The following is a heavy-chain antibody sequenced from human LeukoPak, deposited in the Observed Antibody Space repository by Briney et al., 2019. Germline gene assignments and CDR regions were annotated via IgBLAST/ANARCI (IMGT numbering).Heavy chain of an antibody. V-gene: IGHV3-20*04. CDR2: INWNGGST. D-gene: IGHD5-18*01. CDR1: GFTFDDYG. J-gene: IGHJ6*03. Sequence: GGSLRLSCAASGFTFDDYGMSWVRQAPGKGLEWVSGINWNGGSTGYAGSVKGRFTISRDNAKNSLYLQMNSLRAEDTALYYCARDHSYGYYYYMDVWGKGTTVTVSS. CDR3: ARDHSYGYYYYMDV.